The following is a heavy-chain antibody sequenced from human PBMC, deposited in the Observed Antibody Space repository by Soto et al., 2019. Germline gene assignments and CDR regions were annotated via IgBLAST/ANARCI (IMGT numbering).Heavy chain of an antibody. D-gene: IGHD3-16*01. CDR2: IYYSKIT. V-gene: IGHV4-30-4*01. J-gene: IGHJ6*02. CDR1: GGSISNADFY. Sequence: PSETLSLTCTVSGGSISNADFYWSWIRQPPGKGLEWIGYIYYSKITFYSPSLKGRVFISIDTSKNQFSLKLSSVTAADTAVYYCARADVTPYFSMDVWGQGTTVTVSS. CDR3: ARADVTPYFSMDV.